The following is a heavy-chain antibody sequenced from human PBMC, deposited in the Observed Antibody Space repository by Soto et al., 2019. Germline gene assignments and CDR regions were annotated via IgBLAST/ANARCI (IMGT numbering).Heavy chain of an antibody. D-gene: IGHD3-22*01. J-gene: IGHJ1*01. CDR1: GYTFTGYY. CDR2: INPISGGT. Sequence: ASVKVSCKASGYTFTGYYMHWLRQAPGQGLEWMGWINPISGGTNYAQKFQGRVTMTRDTSISTAYMELSRLKSDDTAVYYCARARSRTYYYDSSGHRPRPGYFQHWGQGTLVTVSS. CDR3: ARARSRTYYYDSSGHRPRPGYFQH. V-gene: IGHV1-2*02.